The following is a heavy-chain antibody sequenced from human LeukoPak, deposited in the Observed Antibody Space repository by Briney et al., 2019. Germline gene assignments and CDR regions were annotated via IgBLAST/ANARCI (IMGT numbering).Heavy chain of an antibody. J-gene: IGHJ5*02. V-gene: IGHV3-23*01. Sequence: PGGSLRLSCAASGFTFSSYAMSWVRQAPGKGLEWVSAISGSGGSTYYADSVKGRFTISRDNSKNTLYLQMNSLRAEDTAVYYCAKDGLQLERRRNWFDPWGQGTLVTVSS. D-gene: IGHD1-1*01. CDR3: AKDGLQLERRRNWFDP. CDR1: GFTFSSYA. CDR2: ISGSGGST.